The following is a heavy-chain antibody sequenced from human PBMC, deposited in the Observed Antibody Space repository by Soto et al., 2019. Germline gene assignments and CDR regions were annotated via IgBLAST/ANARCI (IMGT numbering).Heavy chain of an antibody. Sequence: QVQLQESGPGLVKPSGTLSLTCAVSGGSISSSNWWSWVRQPPGKGLEWIGEIYHSGSTNYNPSLKSRVTISVDKSKNQFSLKLSSVTAADTAVYYCARDLGVVVVPATPTYGMDVWGQGTSVTVSS. CDR3: ARDLGVVVVPATPTYGMDV. CDR2: IYHSGST. CDR1: GGSISSSNW. V-gene: IGHV4-4*02. J-gene: IGHJ6*02. D-gene: IGHD2-2*01.